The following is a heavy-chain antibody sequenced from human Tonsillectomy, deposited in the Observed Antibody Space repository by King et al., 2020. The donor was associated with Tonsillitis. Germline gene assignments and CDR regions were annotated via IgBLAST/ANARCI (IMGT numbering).Heavy chain of an antibody. CDR3: AREGGYLSPFQY. J-gene: IGHJ1*01. CDR2: IYYSGST. V-gene: IGHV4-59*01. D-gene: IGHD3-16*02. Sequence: QLQESGPGLVKLSETLSLTCSVSGGSISSYYWSWIRQPPGKGLEWIGYIYYSGSTNYNPSLKSRVTISVDTSKNQFSLRLTSVTAADTAVYYCAREGGYLSPFQYWGQGILVTVSS. CDR1: GGSISSYY.